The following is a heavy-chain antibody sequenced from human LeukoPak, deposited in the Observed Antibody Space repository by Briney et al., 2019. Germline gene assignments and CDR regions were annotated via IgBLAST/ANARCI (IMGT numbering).Heavy chain of an antibody. CDR1: GGTFIRFN. V-gene: IGHV1-69*02. Sequence: SVKVSCKASGGTFIRFNFTWVRQAPGQGLEWMGRIIPVLGITNYAQKFQGRVTITADKSTSTAYMELSILKSEDTAMYFCANSLVGATSLWGPGTMVTVSS. D-gene: IGHD1-26*01. CDR3: ANSLVGATSL. CDR2: IIPVLGIT. J-gene: IGHJ3*01.